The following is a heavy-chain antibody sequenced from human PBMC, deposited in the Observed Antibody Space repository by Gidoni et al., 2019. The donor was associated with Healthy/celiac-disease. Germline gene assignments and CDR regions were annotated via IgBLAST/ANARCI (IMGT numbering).Heavy chain of an antibody. V-gene: IGHV3-21*01. Sequence: EVQLVESGGGLVKPGGSLRLSCAASGFPFSSYSMNWVRQAPGKGLEWVSSISSSSSYIYYADSVKGRFTISRDNAKNSLYLQMNSLRAEDTAVYYCARDVLQNGPPADWGQGTLVTVSS. CDR1: GFPFSSYS. CDR2: ISSSSSYI. CDR3: ARDVLQNGPPAD. D-gene: IGHD1-1*01. J-gene: IGHJ4*02.